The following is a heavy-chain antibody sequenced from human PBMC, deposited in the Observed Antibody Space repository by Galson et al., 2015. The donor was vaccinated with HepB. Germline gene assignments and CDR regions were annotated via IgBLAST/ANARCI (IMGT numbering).Heavy chain of an antibody. CDR1: GFSLSTSGVG. J-gene: IGHJ4*02. D-gene: IGHD3-22*01. CDR2: VYWDDDK. Sequence: PALVKPTQTLTLTCTFSGFSLSTSGVGVGWIRQPPGKALEWLALVYWDDDKRYSPSLKSRLTITKDTPKNQVVLTMTNMDPVDTATYFCAHRRSYFDSNSYYFDYWGLGALVTVSS. V-gene: IGHV2-5*02. CDR3: AHRRSYFDSNSYYFDY.